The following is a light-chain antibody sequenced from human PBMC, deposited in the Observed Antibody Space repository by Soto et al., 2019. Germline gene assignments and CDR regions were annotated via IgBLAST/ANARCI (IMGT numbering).Light chain of an antibody. CDR1: SSNIGAGYD. CDR2: GNS. Sequence: QAVVTQPPSVSGAPGQRVTISCTGSSSNIGAGYDVYWYQQLPGTAPKILIYGNSNRPSGVPDRFSGSKSGTSASLAITGLQAEDEADYYCQSYDSSLSVVFGGGTKVTVL. J-gene: IGLJ2*01. CDR3: QSYDSSLSVV. V-gene: IGLV1-40*01.